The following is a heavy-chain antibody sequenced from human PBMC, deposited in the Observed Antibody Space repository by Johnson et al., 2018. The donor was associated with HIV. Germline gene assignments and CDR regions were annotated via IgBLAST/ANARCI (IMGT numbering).Heavy chain of an antibody. J-gene: IGHJ3*02. CDR3: AKAQGSLPVEIYAFDI. D-gene: IGHD1-26*01. CDR2: IGWDGGSR. Sequence: VQLVESGGVVAQIGGSLRLSCAASVFTFDAYTMYWVRQPPGKGLEWVSLIGWDGGSRYYGDSVKGRFTISRDNSKNSLYLQMNSLRTEDTALYYCAKAQGSLPVEIYAFDIWGQGTMVTVSS. CDR1: VFTFDAYT. V-gene: IGHV3-43*01.